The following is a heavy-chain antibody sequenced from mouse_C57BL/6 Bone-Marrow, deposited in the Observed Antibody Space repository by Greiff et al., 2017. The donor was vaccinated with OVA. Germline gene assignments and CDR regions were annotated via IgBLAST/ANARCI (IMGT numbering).Heavy chain of an antibody. J-gene: IGHJ4*01. V-gene: IGHV1-58*01. Sequence: EVKLMESGAELVRPGSSVKMSCKPSGYTFPSYGINWVKQRPGQGLEWIGYIYIGNGYTEYNEKFKGKATLPSDTSSSPAYMQLSSLTSEDSAIYFGARDETGRGDYWGQGTAVTVSS. CDR3: ARDETGRGDY. CDR2: IYIGNGYT. D-gene: IGHD4-1*01. CDR1: GYTFPSYG.